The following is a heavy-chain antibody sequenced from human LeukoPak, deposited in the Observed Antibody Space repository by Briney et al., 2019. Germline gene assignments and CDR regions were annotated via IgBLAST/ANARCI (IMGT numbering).Heavy chain of an antibody. D-gene: IGHD6-13*01. CDR2: ISWDGGST. CDR3: AKDASSSSWGDFDY. J-gene: IGHJ4*02. CDR1: GFTFDDYT. Sequence: TGGSLRLSCAASGFTFDDYTMHWVRQAPGKGLEWVSLISWDGGSTYYADSVKGRFTISRDNSKNSLYLQMNSLRTEDTALYYCAKDASSSSWGDFDYWGQGTLVTVSP. V-gene: IGHV3-43*01.